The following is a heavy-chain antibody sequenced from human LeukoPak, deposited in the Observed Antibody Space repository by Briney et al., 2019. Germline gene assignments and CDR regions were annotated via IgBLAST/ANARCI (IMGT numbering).Heavy chain of an antibody. D-gene: IGHD1-26*01. J-gene: IGHJ3*02. CDR2: ISSSSSYI. CDR1: GFTFSSYS. CDR3: AKDELGSGSYDAFDI. V-gene: IGHV3-21*04. Sequence: GGSLRLSCAASGFTFSSYSMNWVRQAPGKGLEWVSSISSSSSYIYYADSVKGRFTISRDNSKNTLYLQMNSLRAEDTAVYYCAKDELGSGSYDAFDIWGQGTMVTVSS.